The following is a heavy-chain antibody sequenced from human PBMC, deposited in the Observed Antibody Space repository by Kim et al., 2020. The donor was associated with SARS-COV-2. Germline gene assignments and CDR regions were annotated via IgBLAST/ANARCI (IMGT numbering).Heavy chain of an antibody. Sequence: SLKSRVTISVDTSKNQFSLKLSSVTAADTAVYYCARRLYYYDSSGYYFDYWGQGTLVTVSS. CDR3: ARRLYYYDSSGYYFDY. J-gene: IGHJ4*02. D-gene: IGHD3-22*01. V-gene: IGHV4-39*01.